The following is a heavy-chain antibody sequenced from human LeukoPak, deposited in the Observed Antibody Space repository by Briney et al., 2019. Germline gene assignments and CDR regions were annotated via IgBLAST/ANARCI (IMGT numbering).Heavy chain of an antibody. D-gene: IGHD6-13*01. V-gene: IGHV1-24*01. Sequence: ASVKVSCKVSGYSLSELSMHWVRQAPGEGLEWMGGFDPEDAETLYAQKFQGRVTITADKSTSTAYMELSSLRSEDTAVYYCARDRPIAAAVIPYYFDYWGQGTLVTVSS. CDR3: ARDRPIAAAVIPYYFDY. J-gene: IGHJ4*02. CDR1: GYSLSELS. CDR2: FDPEDAET.